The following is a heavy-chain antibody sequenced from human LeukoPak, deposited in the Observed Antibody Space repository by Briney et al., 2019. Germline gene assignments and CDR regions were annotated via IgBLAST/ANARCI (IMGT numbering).Heavy chain of an antibody. J-gene: IGHJ3*02. CDR2: INPNSGGT. V-gene: IGHV1-2*02. CDR1: GYTFTAYY. Sequence: ASVKVSYTASGYTFTAYYIHWVRQAPGQGLEWMGWINPNSGGTNYAQKFQGRVTMTRDTSISTAYMELSRLRSDDTAVYYCARDYYDSSGFVAFDIWGHGTRVTVSS. CDR3: ARDYYDSSGFVAFDI. D-gene: IGHD3-22*01.